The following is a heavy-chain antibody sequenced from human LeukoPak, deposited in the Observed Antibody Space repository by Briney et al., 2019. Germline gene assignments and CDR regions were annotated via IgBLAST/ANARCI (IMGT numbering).Heavy chain of an antibody. J-gene: IGHJ1*01. CDR3: ARGRFLEWLGYFQH. D-gene: IGHD3-3*01. Sequence: SETLSLTCTVSGGSISSYYWSWIRQPPGKGLEWIGYIYYSGSTSYNPSLKSRVTISVDTSKNQFSLKLSSVTAADTAVYYCARGRFLEWLGYFQHWGQGTLVTVSS. V-gene: IGHV4-59*01. CDR1: GGSISSYY. CDR2: IYYSGST.